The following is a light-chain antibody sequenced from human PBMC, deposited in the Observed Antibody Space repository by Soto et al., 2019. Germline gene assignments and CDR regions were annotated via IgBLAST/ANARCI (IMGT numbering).Light chain of an antibody. J-gene: IGLJ1*01. CDR1: SANIKTNY. CDR3: AAWDDSLSGYV. V-gene: IGLV1-47*01. CDR2: KSI. Sequence: QSVLTQPPSASGTPGQRVTISCSGSSANIKTNYVYWYHQLPGTAPKLLIYKSIQRPSGVPDRFSGSKSGTSASLAISGLRSEDEADYYCAAWDDSLSGYVFGTGTKVTVL.